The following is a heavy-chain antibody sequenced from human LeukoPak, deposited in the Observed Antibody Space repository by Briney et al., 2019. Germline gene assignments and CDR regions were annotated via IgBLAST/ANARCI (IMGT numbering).Heavy chain of an antibody. CDR2: IKSKTDGGTA. Sequence: AGSLRLSCAASGITFNNAWMTWVRQAPGKGLEWVGRIKSKTDGGTADYGAPVKGRFTISRDNAKNSLYLQMNSLRVEDTAMYYCARDGLRRPPTPYCGGDCPLDYWGQGTLVSVSS. V-gene: IGHV3-15*05. J-gene: IGHJ4*02. CDR3: ARDGLRRPPTPYCGGDCPLDY. D-gene: IGHD2-21*02. CDR1: GITFNNAW.